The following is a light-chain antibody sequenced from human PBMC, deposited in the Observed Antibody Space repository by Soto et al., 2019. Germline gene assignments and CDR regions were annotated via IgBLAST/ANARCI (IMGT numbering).Light chain of an antibody. CDR2: ANT. Sequence: QSVLTQPPSVSGAPGQRVTISCTGSSSNIGAGYDVHWYQQLPGTAPKLLIYANTNRPSGVPGRFSGSKSGTSASLAITGLQAEDEADYYCQSYDSSLSGYVFGTGTEVTVL. CDR3: QSYDSSLSGYV. J-gene: IGLJ1*01. V-gene: IGLV1-40*01. CDR1: SSNIGAGYD.